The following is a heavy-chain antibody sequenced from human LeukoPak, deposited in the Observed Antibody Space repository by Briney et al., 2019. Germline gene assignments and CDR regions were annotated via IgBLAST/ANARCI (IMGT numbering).Heavy chain of an antibody. J-gene: IGHJ4*02. V-gene: IGHV1-2*02. CDR3: ARGAAAGLDY. CDR2: INPNSGGT. CDR1: GYTFTGYY. Sequence: ASVKVSCKASGYTFTGYYMHWVRQAPGQGLEWMGWINPNSGGTNYAQKFQGRVTMTRDTSTSTVYMELSSLRSEDTAVYYCARGAAAGLDYWGQGTLVTVSS. D-gene: IGHD6-13*01.